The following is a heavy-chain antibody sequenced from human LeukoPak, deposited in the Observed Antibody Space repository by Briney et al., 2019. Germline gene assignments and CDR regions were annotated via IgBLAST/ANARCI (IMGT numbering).Heavy chain of an antibody. CDR1: GFTFSDYY. D-gene: IGHD3-22*01. J-gene: IGHJ3*02. Sequence: PGGSLRLSCAASGFTFSDYYMSWIRQAPGKGLEWVSGISWNSGSIGYADSVKGRFTISRDNAKNSLYLQMNSLRAEDTALYYCAKAISMMGGAFDIWGQGTMVTVSS. CDR2: ISWNSGSI. CDR3: AKAISMMGGAFDI. V-gene: IGHV3-9*01.